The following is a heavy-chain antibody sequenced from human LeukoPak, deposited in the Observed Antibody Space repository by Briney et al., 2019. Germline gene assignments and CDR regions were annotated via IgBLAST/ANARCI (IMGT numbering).Heavy chain of an antibody. CDR3: AKASLGYCSGGSCYAYGMDV. Sequence: PGGSLRLSCAASGFTFTNYGMHWVRQAPGKELEWVAVISSDGNNKYYTDSVKGRFTISRDTSKNTHFLQMNSLRAEDTAVYYCAKASLGYCSGGSCYAYGMDVWGQGTMVTVSS. D-gene: IGHD2-15*01. CDR2: ISSDGNNK. J-gene: IGHJ6*02. V-gene: IGHV3-30*18. CDR1: GFTFTNYG.